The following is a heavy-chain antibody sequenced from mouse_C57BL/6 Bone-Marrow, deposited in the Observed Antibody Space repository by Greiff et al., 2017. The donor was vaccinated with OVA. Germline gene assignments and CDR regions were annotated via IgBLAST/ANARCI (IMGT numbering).Heavy chain of an antibody. J-gene: IGHJ3*01. D-gene: IGHD1-1*01. V-gene: IGHV1-66*01. Sequence: QVQLQQSGPELVKPGASVKISCKASGYSFTGYYIHWVKQRPGQGLEWIGWIYPGGGNTKYNEKFKGKATLTADTSSTTAYMQLSSLTSEDSAVYYCARQYYGSSYLFAYWGQGTLVTVSA. CDR3: ARQYYGSSYLFAY. CDR1: GYSFTGYY. CDR2: IYPGGGNT.